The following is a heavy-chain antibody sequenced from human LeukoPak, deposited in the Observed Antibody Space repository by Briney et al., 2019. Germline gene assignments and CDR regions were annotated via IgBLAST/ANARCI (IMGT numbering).Heavy chain of an antibody. J-gene: IGHJ3*02. CDR3: ARDHGDDAFDI. CDR2: INSNRGGT. D-gene: IGHD3-3*01. CDR1: GYTFTNYY. V-gene: IGHV1-2*02. Sequence: GASVKVSCKAFGYTFTNYYIHWLRQAPGQGLEWMGWINSNRGGTNYAQKFQGRVTMTRDTSISTAYLELRSVRSDDTAVYYCARDHGDDAFDIWGPGTMVTVSS.